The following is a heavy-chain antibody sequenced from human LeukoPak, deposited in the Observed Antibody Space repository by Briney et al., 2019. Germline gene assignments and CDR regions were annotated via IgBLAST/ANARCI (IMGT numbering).Heavy chain of an antibody. D-gene: IGHD6-13*01. Sequence: GGSLRLSCAVSGITLGNYGMSWVRQPPGKGLEWVAGISDSGGSTNYADSVKGRFTISRDNAKNSVYLQMNSLRAEDTAVYYCATSADAAAGPDWGQGTLVIVSS. V-gene: IGHV3-23*01. CDR2: ISDSGGST. J-gene: IGHJ4*02. CDR3: ATSADAAAGPD. CDR1: GITLGNYG.